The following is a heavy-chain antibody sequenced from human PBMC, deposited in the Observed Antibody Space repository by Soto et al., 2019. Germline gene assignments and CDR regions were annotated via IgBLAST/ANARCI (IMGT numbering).Heavy chain of an antibody. CDR2: IHHSGST. D-gene: IGHD2-21*01. CDR1: GYSISSGYY. V-gene: IGHV4-38-2*02. J-gene: IGHJ4*02. Sequence: PSETLSLTCSVSGYSISSGYYWGWIRQAPGKGLEWIGNIHHSGSTYYNPSLESRVTISIDTSKNQFSLRLTSVTAAVTAIYYCARDISASDGDYWGQGTLVTVSS. CDR3: ARDISASDGDY.